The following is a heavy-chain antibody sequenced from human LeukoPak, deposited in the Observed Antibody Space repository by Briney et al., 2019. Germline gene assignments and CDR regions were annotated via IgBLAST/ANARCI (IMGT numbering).Heavy chain of an antibody. D-gene: IGHD5-24*01. Sequence: GGSLRLSCAASGFTFSSYGMHWVRQAPGKGLEWVAVISYDGSNKYYADSVKGRFTISRDNSKNTLYLQMNSLRAEDTAVYYCAKWDGYSGYFDYWGQGTLVTVSS. V-gene: IGHV3-30*18. J-gene: IGHJ4*02. CDR2: ISYDGSNK. CDR1: GFTFSSYG. CDR3: AKWDGYSGYFDY.